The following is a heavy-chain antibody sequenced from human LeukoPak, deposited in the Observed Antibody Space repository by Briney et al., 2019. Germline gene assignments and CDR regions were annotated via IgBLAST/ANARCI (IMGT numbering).Heavy chain of an antibody. CDR3: ARAAPYYYDSSGYSAFDS. CDR2: ISSTSSTI. V-gene: IGHV3-48*02. D-gene: IGHD3-22*01. J-gene: IGHJ3*02. CDR1: GFTFSIYS. Sequence: PGGSLRLSCAASGFTFSIYSMHWVRQAPGKGLEWVSYISSTSSTIYYADSVKGRFTISRDNAKNSLYLQMNSLRDEDTAVYYCARAAPYYYDSSGYSAFDSWGQGTMVTVSA.